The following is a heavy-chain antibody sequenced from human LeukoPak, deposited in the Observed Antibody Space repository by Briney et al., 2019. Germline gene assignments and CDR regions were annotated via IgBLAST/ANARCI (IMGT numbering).Heavy chain of an antibody. CDR2: IYYSGST. J-gene: IGHJ6*02. Sequence: KPSETLSLTCAVYGGSFSCYYWSWIRQPPGKGLEWIGYIYYSGSTNYNPSLKSRVTISVDTSKNQFSLKLSSVTAADTAVYYCARARESSSGYYYYYYGMDVWGQGTTVTVSS. V-gene: IGHV4-59*01. CDR3: ARARESSSGYYYYYYGMDV. D-gene: IGHD6-6*01. CDR1: GGSFSCYY.